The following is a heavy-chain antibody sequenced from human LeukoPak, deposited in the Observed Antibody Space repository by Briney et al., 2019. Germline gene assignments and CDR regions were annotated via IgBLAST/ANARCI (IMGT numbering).Heavy chain of an antibody. D-gene: IGHD5-12*01. CDR2: INPSGGST. CDR3: ARVSGPLRFGPNDY. Sequence: ASVKVSCKASGYTFTSYYMHWVRQAPGQGLEWMGIINPSGGSTSYAQKFQGRVTMTRDTSTSTAYMELRSLRTDDTAVYYCARVSGPLRFGPNDYWGQGTQVTVSS. CDR1: GYTFTSYY. J-gene: IGHJ4*02. V-gene: IGHV1-46*01.